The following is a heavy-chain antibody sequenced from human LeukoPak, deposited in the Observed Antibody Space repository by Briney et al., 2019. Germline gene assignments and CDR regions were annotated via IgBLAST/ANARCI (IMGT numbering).Heavy chain of an antibody. CDR2: IIPIFGTA. Sequence: SVKVSCKASGYTFTSYGISWVRQAPGQGLEWMGGIIPIFGTANYAQKFQGRVTITADESTSTAYMELSSLRSEDTAVYYCAGCGGDCYQLHDAFDIWGQGTMVTVSS. D-gene: IGHD2-21*01. J-gene: IGHJ3*02. CDR1: GYTFTSYG. CDR3: AGCGGDCYQLHDAFDI. V-gene: IGHV1-69*13.